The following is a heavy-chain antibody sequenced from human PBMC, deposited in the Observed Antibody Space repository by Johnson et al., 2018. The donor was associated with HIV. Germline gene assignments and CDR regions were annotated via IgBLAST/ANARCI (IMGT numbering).Heavy chain of an antibody. CDR1: GFTVSSNY. CDR2: IYSGGST. D-gene: IGHD5-24*01. J-gene: IGHJ3*02. CDR3: ARGSQEMVTIWNAFDI. V-gene: IGHV3-66*01. Sequence: MLLVESGGGSVQTGGSLRLSCAASGFTVSSNYMSWVRQAPGKGLEWVSVIYSGGSTYFADSVTGRFTVSRDNSKNTLYLQMNRLRGEETAVYYCARGSQEMVTIWNAFDIWGQGTMVTVSS.